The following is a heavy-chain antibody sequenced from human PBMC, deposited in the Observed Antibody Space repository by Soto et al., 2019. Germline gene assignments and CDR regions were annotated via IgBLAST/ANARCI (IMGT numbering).Heavy chain of an antibody. CDR2: ISGYNGNT. CDR3: SRFIMVGGWFDPNYYHGMDV. CDR1: GYTFSNYV. J-gene: IGHJ6*02. D-gene: IGHD6-19*01. V-gene: IGHV1-18*01. Sequence: QVQLVQSGAEVKKPGASVTVSCKTSGYTFSNYVINWVRQAPGRGLEWMGLISGYNGNTNYAQTVQGIFIMTTDPSTGTVYMALRSLKSDDTAIYYCSRFIMVGGWFDPNYYHGMDVWGQGTTVTVSS.